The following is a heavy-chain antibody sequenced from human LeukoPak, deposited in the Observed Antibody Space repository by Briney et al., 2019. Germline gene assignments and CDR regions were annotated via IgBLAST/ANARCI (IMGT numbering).Heavy chain of an antibody. Sequence: SETLSLTCTVSGGSISSYYWSWIRQPAGKGLEWIGRIYTSGSTSYNPSLKSRVTMSVDTSKNQFSLKLSSVTAADTAVYYCARGYCSSTSCLRDYYGMDAWGQGATVTVSS. J-gene: IGHJ6*02. V-gene: IGHV4-4*07. CDR3: ARGYCSSTSCLRDYYGMDA. CDR2: IYTSGST. CDR1: GGSISSYY. D-gene: IGHD2-2*01.